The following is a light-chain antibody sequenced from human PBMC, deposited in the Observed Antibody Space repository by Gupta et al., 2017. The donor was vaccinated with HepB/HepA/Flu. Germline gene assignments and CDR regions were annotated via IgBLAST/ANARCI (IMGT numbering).Light chain of an antibody. V-gene: IGLV1-44*01. CDR2: SNN. CDR1: SSNIGKTT. Sequence: QSVLTQPPSASGTPGQSVTISCSGSSSNIGKTTVNWYQQFPGTAPKLLSYSNNQRPSGVPDRFAASKSGTAASLAISGLQSEDEADYYCAAWDDSLDGVVFGGGT. CDR3: AAWDDSLDGVV. J-gene: IGLJ3*02.